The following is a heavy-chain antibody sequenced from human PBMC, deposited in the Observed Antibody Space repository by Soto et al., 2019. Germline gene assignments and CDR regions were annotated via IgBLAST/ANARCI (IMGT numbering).Heavy chain of an antibody. V-gene: IGHV1-69*02. Sequence: QVQLVQSGAEVKKPGSSVKVSCKASGGTFSSYTISWVRQAPGQGLEWMGRIIPILGIANYAQKFQGRVTITADKSTSTAYMERSSLRSEDTAVYYCARAGGLNVATNERRGWFDPWGQGTLVTVSS. CDR2: IIPILGIA. CDR3: ARAGGLNVATNERRGWFDP. CDR1: GGTFSSYT. D-gene: IGHD5-12*01. J-gene: IGHJ5*02.